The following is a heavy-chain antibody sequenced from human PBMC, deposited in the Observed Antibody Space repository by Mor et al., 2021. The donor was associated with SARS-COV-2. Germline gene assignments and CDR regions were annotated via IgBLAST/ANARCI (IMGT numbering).Heavy chain of an antibody. Sequence: GRFTISRDNSKNTLYVQMNSLRAEDTAVYYCAKGFYDSSAFPFDYWGQGTL. D-gene: IGHD3-22*01. V-gene: IGHV3-23*01. CDR3: AKGFYDSSAFPFDY. J-gene: IGHJ4*02.